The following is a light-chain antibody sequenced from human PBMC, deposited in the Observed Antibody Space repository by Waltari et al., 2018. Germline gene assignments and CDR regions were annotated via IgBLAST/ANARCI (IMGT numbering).Light chain of an antibody. Sequence: QSALTQPASVSGSPGQSLTISCTGTSSDVGSYNLVSWYQQHPGKAPKLMIYEVSKRPSGVSNRFSGSKSGNTASLTISGLQAEDEADYYCCSYAGSSTSWVFGGGTKPTVL. CDR2: EVS. V-gene: IGLV2-23*02. CDR1: SSDVGSYNL. J-gene: IGLJ3*02. CDR3: CSYAGSSTSWV.